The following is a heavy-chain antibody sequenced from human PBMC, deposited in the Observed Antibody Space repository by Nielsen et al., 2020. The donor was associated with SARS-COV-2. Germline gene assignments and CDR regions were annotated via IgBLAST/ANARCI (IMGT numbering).Heavy chain of an antibody. D-gene: IGHD6-6*01. Sequence: GGSLRLSCKGSGYSFTIYWIGWVRQMPGKGLEWMGIIWPGDSDTKYSPSFQGQVTISADKSTSTAYLQWSSLKASDTAMYYCARRGTSSNRYFDSWGQGTLVTVSS. V-gene: IGHV5-51*01. J-gene: IGHJ4*02. CDR1: GYSFTIYW. CDR2: IWPGDSDT. CDR3: ARRGTSSNRYFDS.